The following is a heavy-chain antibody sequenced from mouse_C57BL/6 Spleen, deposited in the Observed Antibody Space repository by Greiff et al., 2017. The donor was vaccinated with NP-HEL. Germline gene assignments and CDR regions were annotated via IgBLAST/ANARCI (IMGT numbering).Heavy chain of an antibody. CDR2: IDPSDSYT. Sequence: QVQLQQPGAELVMPGASVKLSCKASGYTFTSYWMHWVKQRPGQGLEWIGEIDPSDSYTNYNQKFKGKSTLTVDKSSSTAYMQLSSLTSEDSAVYYCARKRLRRDYYAMDDWGQGTSVTVSS. J-gene: IGHJ4*01. D-gene: IGHD2-2*01. V-gene: IGHV1-69*01. CDR1: GYTFTSYW. CDR3: ARKRLRRDYYAMDD.